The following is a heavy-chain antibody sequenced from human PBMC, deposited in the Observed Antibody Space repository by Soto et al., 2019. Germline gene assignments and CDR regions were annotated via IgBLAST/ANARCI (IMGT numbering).Heavy chain of an antibody. D-gene: IGHD3-16*02. CDR2: IWFDGSNS. CDR3: VRDYAYVFIWENDSYRWAY. CDR1: GFTFSNYG. V-gene: IGHV3-33*01. Sequence: GGSLRLSCAASGFTFSNYGMHWIRQAPGKGLEWVANIWFDGSNSNYADSVKGRFTISRDNSRNTLYLQMDSLRAEDTAVYYCVRDYAYVFIWENDSYRWAYWGQGVLVTVSS. J-gene: IGHJ4*02.